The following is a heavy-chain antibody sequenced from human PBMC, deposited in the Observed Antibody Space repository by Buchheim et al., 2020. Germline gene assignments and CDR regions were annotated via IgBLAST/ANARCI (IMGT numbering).Heavy chain of an antibody. CDR2: INPNSGGT. J-gene: IGHJ4*02. CDR3: ARAEDTSGYHSAH. CDR1: GYTFTGYY. Sequence: QVQLVQSGAEVKKPGASVKVSCKASGYTFTGYYMHWVRQAPGQGLEWLGWINPNSGGTNSAQKFQGRVTMTRDTSISTAYMERSRLTSDDTAVYYCARAEDTSGYHSAHWGQGTL. D-gene: IGHD3-22*01. V-gene: IGHV1-2*02.